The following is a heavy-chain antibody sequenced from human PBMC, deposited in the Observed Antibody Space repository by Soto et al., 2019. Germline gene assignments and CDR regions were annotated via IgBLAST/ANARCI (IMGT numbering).Heavy chain of an antibody. CDR2: IYWDDSK. J-gene: IGHJ4*02. V-gene: IGHV2-5*02. D-gene: IGHD1-26*01. Sequence: QITLKESGPTLVKPTQTLTLTCTFSGFSLTTDRVGVGWIRQPPGEALEWLAVIYWDDSKTYRPSLESRLTITKDTSKNQVALTMTNMDSLDTDTYYCAHAYGGRSLYWGQGTLVTVSS. CDR1: GFSLTTDRVG. CDR3: AHAYGGRSLY.